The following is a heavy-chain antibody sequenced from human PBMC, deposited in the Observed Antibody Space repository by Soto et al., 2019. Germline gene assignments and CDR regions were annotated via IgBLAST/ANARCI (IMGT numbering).Heavy chain of an antibody. J-gene: IGHJ4*02. CDR3: ARTFEPWIKLSLMTDY. D-gene: IGHD5-18*01. CDR1: GGSISSYY. CDR2: IYYSGSN. Sequence: PSETLSLTGTVSGGSISSYYWSWIRQPPGKGLEWIGYIYYSGSNNYDPSLKSRVTISVDTSKNQFSLKLSSVTAADTAVYYCARTFEPWIKLSLMTDYWGQGTLVTVSS. V-gene: IGHV4-59*01.